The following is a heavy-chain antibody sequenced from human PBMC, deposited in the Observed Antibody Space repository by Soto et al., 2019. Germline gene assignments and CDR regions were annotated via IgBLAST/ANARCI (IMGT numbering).Heavy chain of an antibody. V-gene: IGHV4-39*01. D-gene: IGHD5-12*01. CDR1: GCSISSSSYY. J-gene: IGHJ4*02. CDR3: ARLGYSGYDSAYYFDY. Sequence: PSDTLSLTCTVYGCSISSSSYYWCWILQPPGKGLEWIGSIYYSGSTYYNPSLKSRVTISVDTSKNQFSLKLSSVTAADTAVYYCARLGYSGYDSAYYFDYRCQGTLVTL. CDR2: IYYSGST.